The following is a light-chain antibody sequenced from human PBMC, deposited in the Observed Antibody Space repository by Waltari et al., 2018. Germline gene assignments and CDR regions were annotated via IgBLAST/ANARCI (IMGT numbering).Light chain of an antibody. V-gene: IGKV1-5*01. J-gene: IGKJ1*01. CDR1: QSIRSW. CDR3: QHYNNYS. CDR2: DAS. Sequence: DIQMTQSPSTLSASVGDRVTITFRASQSIRSWLAWYQQKPGKAPKVLIYDASTLESGVSSRFSGSGSGTEFTLTINGLQPDDFATYYCQHYNNYSFGQGTRVEIK.